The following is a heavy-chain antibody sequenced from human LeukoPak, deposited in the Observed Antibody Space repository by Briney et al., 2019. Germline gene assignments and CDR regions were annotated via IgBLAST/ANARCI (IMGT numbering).Heavy chain of an antibody. V-gene: IGHV4-61*02. CDR1: GGSISSGSYY. CDR2: IYTSGST. CDR3: AREITYYYDSSGYYYYFDY. J-gene: IGHJ4*02. D-gene: IGHD3-22*01. Sequence: SETLSLTCTVSGGSISSGSYYWSWIRQPAGKGLEWIGRIYTSGSTNYNPSLKSRVTISVDTSKNQFSLNLSSVTAADTAVYYCAREITYYYDSSGYYYYFDYWGQGTLVTVSS.